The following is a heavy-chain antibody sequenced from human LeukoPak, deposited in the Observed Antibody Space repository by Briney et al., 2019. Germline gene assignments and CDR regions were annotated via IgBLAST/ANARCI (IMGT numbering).Heavy chain of an antibody. V-gene: IGHV4-39*01. CDR2: IYYSGST. J-gene: IGHJ4*02. Sequence: SQTLSLTCTVSGYAITSGGFSWNWIRQPPGKGLEWIGSIYYSGSTYYNPSLKSRVTISVDTSKNQFSLKLSSVTAADTAVYYCARHGVVPAADFDYWGQGTLVTVSS. CDR3: ARHGVVPAADFDY. D-gene: IGHD2-2*01. CDR1: GYAITSGGFS.